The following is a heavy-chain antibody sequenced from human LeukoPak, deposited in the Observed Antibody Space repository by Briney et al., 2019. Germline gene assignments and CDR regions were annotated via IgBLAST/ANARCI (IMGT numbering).Heavy chain of an antibody. D-gene: IGHD6-19*01. Sequence: GGSLRLSCAASGFTFSKYWMLWVRQAPGKGLESVSRINTGGTVTTYADSVKGRFTVSRDNADNTMFLQMNSVRDEDTAVYYCATKQWLAPPPDSWGQGAPVTVSS. CDR2: INTGGTVT. J-gene: IGHJ4*02. V-gene: IGHV3-74*01. CDR3: ATKQWLAPPPDS. CDR1: GFTFSKYW.